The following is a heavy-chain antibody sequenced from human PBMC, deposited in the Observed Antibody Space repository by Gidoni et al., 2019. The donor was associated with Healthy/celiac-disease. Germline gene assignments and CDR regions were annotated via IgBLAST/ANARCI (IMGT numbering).Heavy chain of an antibody. Sequence: EVQLVESGGGLVQPGGSLRLSCAASGFTFSSYWMHWVRQAPGKGLVWVSRINSDGSSTSYADSVKGRFTISRDNAKNTLYLQMNSLRAEDTAVYYCARGRGEQQLVFGYDYWGQGTLVTVSS. V-gene: IGHV3-74*01. J-gene: IGHJ4*02. D-gene: IGHD6-13*01. CDR3: ARGRGEQQLVFGYDY. CDR1: GFTFSSYW. CDR2: INSDGSST.